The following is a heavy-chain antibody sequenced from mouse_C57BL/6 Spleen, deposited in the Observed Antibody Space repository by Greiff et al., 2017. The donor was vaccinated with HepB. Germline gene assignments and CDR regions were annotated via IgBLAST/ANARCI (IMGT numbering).Heavy chain of an antibody. CDR3: TRRGYYGSSYEDY. D-gene: IGHD1-1*01. CDR2: IDPETGGT. Sequence: QVHVKQSGAELVRPGASVTLSCKASGYTFTDYEMHWVKQTPVHGLEWIGAIDPETGGTAYNQKFKGKAILTADKSSSTAYMELRSLTSEDSAVSYCTRRGYYGSSYEDYWGQGTTLTVSS. J-gene: IGHJ2*01. V-gene: IGHV1-15*01. CDR1: GYTFTDYE.